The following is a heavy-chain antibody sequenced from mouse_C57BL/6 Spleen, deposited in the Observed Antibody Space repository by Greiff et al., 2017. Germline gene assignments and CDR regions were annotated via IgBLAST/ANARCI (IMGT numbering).Heavy chain of an antibody. CDR1: GYTFTSYW. CDR3: SKGYGGYYIFDY. D-gene: IGHD2-3*01. J-gene: IGHJ2*01. V-gene: IGHV1-50*01. CDR2: IDPADSYT. Sequence: QVQLQQPGAELVKPGASVKLSCKASGYTFTSYWMQWVKQRPGQGLEWIGEIDPADSYTNYNQKFKGKATLTVDTSSSTAYMQHSSLTSEDSSVYYCSKGYGGYYIFDYWGQGTTLTVSS.